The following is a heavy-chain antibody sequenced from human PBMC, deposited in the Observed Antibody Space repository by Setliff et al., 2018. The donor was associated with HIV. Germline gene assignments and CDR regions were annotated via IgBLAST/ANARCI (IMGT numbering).Heavy chain of an antibody. Sequence: PSETLSLTCAVYGGSVSGYYWSWIRQPPGKGLEWIGEMNHSGSRKYNPSLKSRVTMSVDTSKRQFSLNLTSVTAADTAVYYCARINVLQFLEWSAKEGPFDYWGQGTPVTVS. D-gene: IGHD3-3*01. CDR3: ARINVLQFLEWSAKEGPFDY. CDR1: GGSVSGYY. J-gene: IGHJ4*02. V-gene: IGHV4-34*01. CDR2: MNHSGSR.